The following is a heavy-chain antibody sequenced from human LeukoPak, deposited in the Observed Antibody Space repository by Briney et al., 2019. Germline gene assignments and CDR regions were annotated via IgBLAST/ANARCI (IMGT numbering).Heavy chain of an antibody. CDR3: VTPYSSSPGFDY. Sequence: PGGSLRLSCAASGFTFSSYAMIGVRQAPGKGLEWVSAISGSGGSTYYADSVKGRFTISRDNSKNTLYLQVNSLRAEDTAVYHCVTPYSSSPGFDYWGQGTLVTVSS. J-gene: IGHJ4*02. CDR2: ISGSGGST. CDR1: GFTFSSYA. V-gene: IGHV3-23*01. D-gene: IGHD6-13*01.